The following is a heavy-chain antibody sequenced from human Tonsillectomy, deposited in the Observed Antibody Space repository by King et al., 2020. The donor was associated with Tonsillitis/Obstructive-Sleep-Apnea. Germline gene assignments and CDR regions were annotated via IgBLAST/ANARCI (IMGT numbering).Heavy chain of an antibody. Sequence: VQLVESGGGLVKPGGSLRLSCAASGFTLSNAWMSWVRQAPGRGVEWVGRIKSISDGGTADYTAPVKGRFTISRDDSKNTLYLQMNSLKTEDAALYYCSASTVSGAFDIWGQGTVVTVSS. D-gene: IGHD4-17*01. CDR1: GFTLSNAW. CDR3: SASTVSGAFDI. J-gene: IGHJ3*02. CDR2: IKSISDGGTA. V-gene: IGHV3-15*01.